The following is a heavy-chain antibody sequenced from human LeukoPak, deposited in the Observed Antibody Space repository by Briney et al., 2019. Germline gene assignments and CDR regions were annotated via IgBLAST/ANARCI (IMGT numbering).Heavy chain of an antibody. CDR3: ARTMVRGVFDAFDI. D-gene: IGHD3-10*01. J-gene: IGHJ3*02. CDR1: GFTFSSYG. CDR2: ISGSGGST. Sequence: GGTLRLSCAASGFTFSSYGMSWVRQAPGKGLEWVSAISGSGGSTYYADSVKGRFTISRDNSKNTLYLQMNSLRAEDTAVYYCARTMVRGVFDAFDIWGQATMVTVSS. V-gene: IGHV3-23*01.